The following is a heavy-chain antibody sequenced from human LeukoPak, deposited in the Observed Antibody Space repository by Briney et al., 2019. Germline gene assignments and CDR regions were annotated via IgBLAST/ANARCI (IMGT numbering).Heavy chain of an antibody. D-gene: IGHD3-22*01. J-gene: IGHJ4*02. CDR1: GGSFSGYY. Sequence: PSEALSLTCAVYGGSFSGYYWSWIRQPPGKGLEWIGEINHSGSTNYNPSLKSRVTISVDTPKNQFSLKLSSVTAADTAVYYCARGRNNSWYSSGYYVYWGQGTLVTVSS. CDR2: INHSGST. V-gene: IGHV4-34*01. CDR3: ARGRNNSWYSSGYYVY.